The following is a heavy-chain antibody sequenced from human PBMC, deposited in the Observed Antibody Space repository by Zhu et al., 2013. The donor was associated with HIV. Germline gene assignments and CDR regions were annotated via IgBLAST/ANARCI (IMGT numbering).Heavy chain of an antibody. CDR2: IYSGGST. D-gene: IGHD5-12*01. Sequence: EVQLVETGGGLIQPGGSLRLSCAASGFTVSSNYMSWVRQAPGKGLEWVSVIYSGGSTYYADSVKGRFTISRDNSKNTLYLQMNSLRAEDTAVYYCARMGGYDYVYYYGMDVWGQGTTVTVSS. CDR1: GFTVSSNY. V-gene: IGHV3-53*02. CDR3: ARMGGYDYVYYYGMDV. J-gene: IGHJ6*02.